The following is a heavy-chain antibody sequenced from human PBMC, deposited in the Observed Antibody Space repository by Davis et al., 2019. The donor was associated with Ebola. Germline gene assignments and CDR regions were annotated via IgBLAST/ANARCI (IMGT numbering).Heavy chain of an antibody. Sequence: PSETLFLTCAISGDSVSSGGWNWIRQSPSRGLEWLGRTYYNSKWYNDYAVSVKSRITINPDTAKNQFSLQLNSVTPEDTALYYCARGWLRVGMDVWGEGTSVTVSS. CDR2: TYYNSKWYN. D-gene: IGHD5-18*01. CDR1: GDSVSSGG. J-gene: IGHJ6*04. CDR3: ARGWLRVGMDV. V-gene: IGHV6-1*01.